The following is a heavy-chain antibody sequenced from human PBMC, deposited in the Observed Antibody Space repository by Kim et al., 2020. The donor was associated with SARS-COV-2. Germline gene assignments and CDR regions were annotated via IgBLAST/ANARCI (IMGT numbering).Heavy chain of an antibody. D-gene: IGHD6-13*01. Sequence: GGSLRLSCAASGFTFSSYAMSWVRQAPGKGLEWVSAISGSGGSTYYADSVKGRFTISRDNSKNTLYLQMNSLRAEDTAVYYCAKIGGDSSSWTIDYWGQGTLVTVSS. CDR3: AKIGGDSSSWTIDY. CDR1: GFTFSSYA. V-gene: IGHV3-23*01. CDR2: ISGSGGST. J-gene: IGHJ4*02.